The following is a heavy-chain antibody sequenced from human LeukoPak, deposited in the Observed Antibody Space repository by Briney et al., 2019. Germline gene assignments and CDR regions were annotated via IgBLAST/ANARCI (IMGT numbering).Heavy chain of an antibody. V-gene: IGHV3-11*06. J-gene: IGHJ4*02. D-gene: IGHD5-18*01. CDR3: ANEDVDTGLDY. Sequence: GRFTISRDNAKNSLYLQMNSLRAEDTAVYYCANEDVDTGLDYWGQGTLVTVSS.